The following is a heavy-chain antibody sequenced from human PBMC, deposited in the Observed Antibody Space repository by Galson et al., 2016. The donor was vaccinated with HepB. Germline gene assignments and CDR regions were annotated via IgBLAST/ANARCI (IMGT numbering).Heavy chain of an antibody. Sequence: SLRLSCAASGFSVSDTYMFWVRQAPGKGLEWVSVLYTGGATYYADSVKGRFTITRDNSMNTLYLQMNSLRAEDTAVYYCAKSIMITSGAVIAPDAFDVWGQGTAVTVSS. CDR3: AKSIMITSGAVIAPDAFDV. J-gene: IGHJ3*01. CDR1: GFSVSDTY. D-gene: IGHD3-16*02. CDR2: LYTGGAT. V-gene: IGHV3-53*01.